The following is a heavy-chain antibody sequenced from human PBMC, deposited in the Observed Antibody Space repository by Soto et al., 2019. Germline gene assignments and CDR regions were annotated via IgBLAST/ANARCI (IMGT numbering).Heavy chain of an antibody. D-gene: IGHD3-3*02. Sequence: SETLSLTCTVSGSSINSSGYYWGWIRQPPGKGLEWIGSMFYGVSTYYNPSLKSRVTVPVDTSKNQFSLNLRSVTAADTAVYYCARLPSRHLVDYWGQGTLVTVSS. CDR1: GSSINSSGYY. CDR2: MFYGVST. CDR3: ARLPSRHLVDY. V-gene: IGHV4-39*01. J-gene: IGHJ4*02.